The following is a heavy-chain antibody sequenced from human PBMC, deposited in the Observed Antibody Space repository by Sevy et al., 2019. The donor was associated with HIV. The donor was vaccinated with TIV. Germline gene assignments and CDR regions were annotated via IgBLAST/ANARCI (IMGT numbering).Heavy chain of an antibody. Sequence: GGSLRLSCAASGFTFNSYWMSWVRQAPGKGLEWVANIKQDGSEKYYVDSVKGRFTISRDNAKNSLYLQMNSLRAEDTAVYYCAMVRVAAADPIFDYWGQGTLVTVSS. J-gene: IGHJ4*02. D-gene: IGHD6-13*01. V-gene: IGHV3-7*01. CDR3: AMVRVAAADPIFDY. CDR1: GFTFNSYW. CDR2: IKQDGSEK.